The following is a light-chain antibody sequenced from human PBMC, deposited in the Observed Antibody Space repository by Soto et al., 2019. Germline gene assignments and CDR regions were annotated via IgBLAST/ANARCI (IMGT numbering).Light chain of an antibody. CDR3: QQYGSSPQT. Sequence: EIVLTQSPGTLSLYPGERATLSCRASQSVSSSCLAWYRQKPGQAPSLLIYGASSRATGIPDRFSGSGSGTDFTLTIGRLEPEDFAVYYCQQYGSSPQTFGQGTKVEIK. J-gene: IGKJ1*01. V-gene: IGKV3-20*01. CDR1: QSVSSSC. CDR2: GAS.